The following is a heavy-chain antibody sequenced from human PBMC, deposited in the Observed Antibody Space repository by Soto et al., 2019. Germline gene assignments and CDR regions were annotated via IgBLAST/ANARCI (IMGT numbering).Heavy chain of an antibody. Sequence: GGSLRLSCAASGFTFSRNWMHWVRQDPGKGLVWVSGINAEGSRTTYADSVKGRFAISRDNAKNTLFLQLSSLSAEDTAVYYCARAAQFNYRGHSGFDYSGQGPPVTVSS. CDR2: INAEGSRT. CDR3: ARAAQFNYRGHSGFDY. D-gene: IGHD4-4*01. CDR1: GFTFSRNW. V-gene: IGHV3-74*01. J-gene: IGHJ4*02.